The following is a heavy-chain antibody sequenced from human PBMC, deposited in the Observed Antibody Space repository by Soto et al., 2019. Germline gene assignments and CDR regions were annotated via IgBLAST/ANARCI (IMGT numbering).Heavy chain of an antibody. CDR3: ASHPLTMTYLDY. Sequence: EVQLVESGGGLVQPGGSLRLSCAASGFTFSSYWMHWVRQAPGKGLVWVSRINSDGSSTSYADSVKGRFTISRDNAKNKVYLQMNSLRAEDTAVYYCASHPLTMTYLDYWGQGTLVTVSS. D-gene: IGHD3-22*01. CDR1: GFTFSSYW. V-gene: IGHV3-74*01. CDR2: INSDGSST. J-gene: IGHJ4*02.